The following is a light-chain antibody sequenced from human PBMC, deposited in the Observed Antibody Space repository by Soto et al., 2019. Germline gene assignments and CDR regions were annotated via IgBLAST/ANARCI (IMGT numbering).Light chain of an antibody. Sequence: EIVLTQSPGTLSLSPGERATLSCRASQSVSSSSLAWYQQKRGQAPRLLIHDASSRATGIPDRFSGSGSGTDFTLTISRLEPEDFVVYYCQQYGSSPRTFGQGTKVEVK. CDR1: QSVSSSS. V-gene: IGKV3-20*01. CDR2: DAS. J-gene: IGKJ1*01. CDR3: QQYGSSPRT.